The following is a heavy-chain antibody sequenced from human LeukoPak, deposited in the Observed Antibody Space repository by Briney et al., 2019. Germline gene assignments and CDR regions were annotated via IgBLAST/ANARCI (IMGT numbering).Heavy chain of an antibody. CDR1: GFTFNSFG. Sequence: GGSLRLSCAASGFTFNSFGIHWVRQAPGKGLEWVADISDDGSNKYYADSVKGRFTISRDNSKNTLYLQMNSLRDEDTAVYYCARIPGGYYYGMDVWGQGTTVTVSS. D-gene: IGHD3-16*01. CDR3: ARIPGGYYYGMDV. CDR2: ISDDGSNK. J-gene: IGHJ6*02. V-gene: IGHV3-30*03.